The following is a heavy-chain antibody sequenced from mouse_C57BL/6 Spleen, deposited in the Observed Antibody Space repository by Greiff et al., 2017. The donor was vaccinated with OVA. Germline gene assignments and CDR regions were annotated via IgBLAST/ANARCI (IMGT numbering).Heavy chain of an antibody. CDR2: INPNNGGT. D-gene: IGHD2-5*01. J-gene: IGHJ2*01. Sequence: VQLQQSGPELVKPGASVQIPCKASGYTFTDYNMDWVKPSHGKSLEWIGDINPNNGGTIYNQKFKGKATLTVDNSSSTAYMELRSLTSEDTAVYYCARRDYSIPFDYWGQGTTLTVSS. V-gene: IGHV1-18*01. CDR1: GYTFTDYN. CDR3: ARRDYSIPFDY.